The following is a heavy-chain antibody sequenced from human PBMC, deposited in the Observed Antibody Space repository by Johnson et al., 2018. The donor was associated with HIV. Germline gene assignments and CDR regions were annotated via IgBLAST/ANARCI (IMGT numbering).Heavy chain of an antibody. D-gene: IGHD3-10*01. CDR1: GFTFSNSD. Sequence: VQLVESGGGVVQPGRSLRLSCAASGFTFSNSDMNWVHQAPGKRLEWVSGVSWNGSRTHYADSVKGRFTISRDNAKNSLYLQMNSLRAEDTALYYCAGGPDAFDIWGQGTMVTVSS. V-gene: IGHV3-35*01. CDR3: AGGPDAFDI. CDR2: VSWNGSRT. J-gene: IGHJ3*02.